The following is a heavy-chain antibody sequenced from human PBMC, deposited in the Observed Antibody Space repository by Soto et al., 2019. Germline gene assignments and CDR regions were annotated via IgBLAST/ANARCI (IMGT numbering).Heavy chain of an antibody. CDR3: ASYSGSYSNYYYGMDV. CDR2: IYPGDSDT. V-gene: IGHV5-51*01. Sequence: GESLKISCKGSGYRFTSYWIGWVRQMPGKGLEWMGIIYPGDSDTRYSPSFQGQVTISADKSISTAYLQWSSLKASDTAMYYCASYSGSYSNYYYGMDVWGQGTTVTVSS. J-gene: IGHJ6*02. CDR1: GYRFTSYW. D-gene: IGHD1-26*01.